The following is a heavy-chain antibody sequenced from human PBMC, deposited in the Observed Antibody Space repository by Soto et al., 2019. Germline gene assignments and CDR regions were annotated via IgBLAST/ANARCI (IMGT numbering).Heavy chain of an antibody. CDR3: ARLYTTAGVGAWFDT. Sequence: EGQLVESGGGLVLPGGSLRLSCAASGFIFSTYTLNWVRQAPGKGLEWVSYISAGSDAIHYADSVKGRFTVSRDNAKNSLFLQMNSLRDEDTAVYYCARLYTTAGVGAWFDTWGQGTLVTVSS. CDR2: ISAGSDAI. V-gene: IGHV3-48*02. CDR1: GFIFSTYT. J-gene: IGHJ5*02. D-gene: IGHD3-16*01.